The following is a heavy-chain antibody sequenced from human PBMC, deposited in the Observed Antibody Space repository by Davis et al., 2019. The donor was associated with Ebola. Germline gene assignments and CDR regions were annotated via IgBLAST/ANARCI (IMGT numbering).Heavy chain of an antibody. CDR2: ISTNEGHT. Sequence: PGGSLRLSCAASGFTFIKYDMSLVRQVPGKGLEWVSTISTNEGHTPYSDSVKGRFTISRDNSKNTLYLQMNGLRAEDTATYYCARYCHYTDCSYFDYWGQGTMVAVSS. CDR1: GFTFIKYD. D-gene: IGHD2-15*01. J-gene: IGHJ4*02. V-gene: IGHV3-23*01. CDR3: ARYCHYTDCSYFDY.